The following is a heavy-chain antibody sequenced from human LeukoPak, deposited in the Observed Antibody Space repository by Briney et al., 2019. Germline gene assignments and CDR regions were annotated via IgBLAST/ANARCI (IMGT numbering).Heavy chain of an antibody. Sequence: PGGSLRLSCAASGFTFSNYLMHWVRQAPGEGLVWVSRITGDGTNIIYADSVKGRFTMSRDNAKNTLYLQMNSLRAGDTAVYYCAADRGGWSYWGPRTLVTVSS. CDR1: GFTFSNYL. CDR2: ITGDGTNI. D-gene: IGHD6-19*01. J-gene: IGHJ4*02. CDR3: AADRGGWSY. V-gene: IGHV3-74*01.